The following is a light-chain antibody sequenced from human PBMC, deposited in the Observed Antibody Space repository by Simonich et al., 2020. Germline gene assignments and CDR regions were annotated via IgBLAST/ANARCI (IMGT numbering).Light chain of an antibody. Sequence: DIVMTQSPDSLAVSLGERATINCKSSQSVLYSPNNKNYLAWYQQKPGQPPKLLIYWASTRESGVPDRFSGSGSGTEFPLTISSLQAEDVAVYYCQQYYSTPYTFGQGTKLEIK. CDR1: QSVLYSPNNKNY. CDR3: QQYYSTPYT. CDR2: WAS. J-gene: IGKJ2*01. V-gene: IGKV4-1*01.